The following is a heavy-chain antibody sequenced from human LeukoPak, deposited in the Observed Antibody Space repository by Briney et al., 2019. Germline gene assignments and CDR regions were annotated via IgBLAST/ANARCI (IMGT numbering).Heavy chain of an antibody. J-gene: IGHJ4*02. Sequence: PGGSLRLSCAASGFTFSGYWMSWVRQAPGKGLEWVANIKQDGSEKYYVDSVKGRFTISRDNAKNSLYLQMNSLRDEDTAVFYCARGVAGMAYFDYWGQGTLVTVSS. V-gene: IGHV3-7*02. CDR3: ARGVAGMAYFDY. D-gene: IGHD3-10*01. CDR2: IKQDGSEK. CDR1: GFTFSGYW.